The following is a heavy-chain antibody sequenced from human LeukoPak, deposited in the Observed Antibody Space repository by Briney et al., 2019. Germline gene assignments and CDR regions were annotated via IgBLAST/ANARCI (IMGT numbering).Heavy chain of an antibody. CDR3: AKVDPRTDAFDI. CDR1: GFTLSTYW. Sequence: GGSLRLSCAASGFTLSTYWMHWVRQAPGKGLEWVAVISYDGSNKYYADSVKGRFTISRDNSKSTLYLQMNSLRAEGTAVYYCAKVDPRTDAFDIWGQGTMVTVSS. CDR2: ISYDGSNK. J-gene: IGHJ3*02. V-gene: IGHV3-30*18. D-gene: IGHD1-1*01.